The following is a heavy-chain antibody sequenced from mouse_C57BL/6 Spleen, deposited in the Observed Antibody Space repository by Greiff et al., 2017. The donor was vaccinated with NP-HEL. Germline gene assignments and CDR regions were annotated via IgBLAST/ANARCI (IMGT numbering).Heavy chain of an antibody. CDR1: GYTFPSYW. CDR2: IHPNSGST. Sequence: QVQLQQSGAELVKPGASVKLSCKASGYTFPSYWMHWVKPRPGQGLEWIGMIHPNSGSTNYNEKFKSKATLTVDKSSSTAYMQLSSLTSEDSAVYYCARSGYDYEGYWGQGTTLTVSS. J-gene: IGHJ2*01. V-gene: IGHV1-64*01. D-gene: IGHD2-4*01. CDR3: ARSGYDYEGY.